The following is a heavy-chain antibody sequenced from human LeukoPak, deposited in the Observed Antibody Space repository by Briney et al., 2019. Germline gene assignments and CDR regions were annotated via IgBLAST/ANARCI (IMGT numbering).Heavy chain of an antibody. CDR2: TSHDGSNK. Sequence: GGSLRLSCAASGFTLSTYVMYWVRQAPGKGLEWVAVTSHDGSNKYYADSVKGRFSISRDNSKNTVYLQMDSLRAEDTAVYYCAKDPGYSSGWLDHWGQGNLVTVSS. D-gene: IGHD6-19*01. V-gene: IGHV3-30*18. CDR1: GFTLSTYV. CDR3: AKDPGYSSGWLDH. J-gene: IGHJ4*02.